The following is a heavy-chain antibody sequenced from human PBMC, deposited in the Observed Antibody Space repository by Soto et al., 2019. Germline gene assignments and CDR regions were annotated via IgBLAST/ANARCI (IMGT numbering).Heavy chain of an antibody. D-gene: IGHD4-17*01. Sequence: QVQLVQSGAEVKKPGASVKVSCKASGYTFTSYGISWVRQATGQGLEWMGWISAYNGNTNYAQKLQGRVTMTTDTSTSKAYMELRSLRSHDTAVYYCARVGVDDYGDYVPYYYYMDVWGKGTTVTVSS. CDR3: ARVGVDDYGDYVPYYYYMDV. CDR1: GYTFTSYG. CDR2: ISAYNGNT. J-gene: IGHJ6*03. V-gene: IGHV1-18*01.